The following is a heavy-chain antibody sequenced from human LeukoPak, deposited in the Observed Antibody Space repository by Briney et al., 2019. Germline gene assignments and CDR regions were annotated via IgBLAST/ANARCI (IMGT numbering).Heavy chain of an antibody. V-gene: IGHV4-39*01. Sequence: SETLSLTCAVSGGSISSSSYYWGWIRQPPGQGLEWIGSIYYSGSTYYNPSLKSRVTISVDTYKNQFSLKLSSVTAADTAVYYCARIVVGATIARRVYYFDYWGQGTLVTVSS. CDR2: IYYSGST. CDR1: GGSISSSSYY. D-gene: IGHD1-26*01. CDR3: ARIVVGATIARRVYYFDY. J-gene: IGHJ4*02.